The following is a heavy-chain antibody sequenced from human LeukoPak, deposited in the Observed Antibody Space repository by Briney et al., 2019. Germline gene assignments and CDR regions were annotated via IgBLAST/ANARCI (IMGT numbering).Heavy chain of an antibody. CDR1: GFTFSGSP. D-gene: IGHD3-22*01. Sequence: PGGSLRLSCAASGFTFSGSPMYWVRQASGKGLEWIGRIRERSNSYATSYGTSVKGRFTISRDDSKNTLYLQMNSLKTEDTAVYYCTTDGYYYDSSGSNARDYWGQGTLVTVSS. J-gene: IGHJ4*02. CDR3: TTDGYYYDSSGSNARDY. CDR2: IRERSNSYAT. V-gene: IGHV3-73*01.